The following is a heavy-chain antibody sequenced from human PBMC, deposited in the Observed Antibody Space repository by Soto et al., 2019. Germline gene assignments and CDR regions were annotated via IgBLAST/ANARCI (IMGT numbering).Heavy chain of an antibody. CDR1: GGTFSSYA. V-gene: IGHV1-69*01. J-gene: IGHJ4*02. D-gene: IGHD4-4*01. CDR3: APDRWPAHDYSHDVAN. CDR2: IIPIFGTA. Sequence: QVQLVQSGAEVKKPGSSVKVSCKASGGTFSSYAISWVRQAPGQGLEWLGGIIPIFGTANYAQKFQGRVTSTADESTSTAYMELSSLRSEDTAVYYCAPDRWPAHDYSHDVANWGQGTLVTDSS.